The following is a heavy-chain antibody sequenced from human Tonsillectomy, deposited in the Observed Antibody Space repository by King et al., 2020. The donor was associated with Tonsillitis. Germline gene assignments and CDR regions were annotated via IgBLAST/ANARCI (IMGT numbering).Heavy chain of an antibody. CDR3: QSGSTTERGGLDF. V-gene: IGHV4-39*07. CDR2: LYYSGTT. J-gene: IGHJ3*01. D-gene: IGHD2-2*01. Sequence: QLQESGPGLLKPSETLSLTCSVSGGSISSTTYYWGWIRQPPGKGLEWIGSLYYSGTTYSNPSLKSRFTISSDTSRNQFSLKLTSVTAADPAVYYCQSGSTTERGGLDFWGQGIMVTVSS. CDR1: GGSISSTTYY.